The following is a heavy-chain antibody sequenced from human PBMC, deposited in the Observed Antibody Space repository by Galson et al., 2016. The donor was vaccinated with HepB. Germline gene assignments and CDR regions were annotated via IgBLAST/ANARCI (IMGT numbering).Heavy chain of an antibody. D-gene: IGHD2-2*01. V-gene: IGHV1-3*01. CDR2: INVGNANT. CDR1: GYTFSSHA. Sequence: SVKVSCKASGYTFSSHAMHWVRQAPGQRLEWMGWINVGNANTKYSQTFQGRVTITRDTSASTVYMELGSLRSEDTAVYYCAREGRGDCSSTTCYFGGMDVWGQGTTVTVSS. J-gene: IGHJ6*02. CDR3: AREGRGDCSSTTCYFGGMDV.